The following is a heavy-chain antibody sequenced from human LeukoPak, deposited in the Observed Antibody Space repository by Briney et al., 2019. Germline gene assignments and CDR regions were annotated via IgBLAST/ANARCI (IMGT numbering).Heavy chain of an antibody. CDR2: ISSSGGSI. J-gene: IGHJ4*02. V-gene: IGHV3-64*01. D-gene: IGHD2-2*01. CDR3: ARAYCSSTSCLVDH. CDR1: GFTFSSYS. Sequence: GGSLRLSCAASGFTFSSYSMHWVRRAPGKGLEYVSAISSSGGSIYYANSVKGRFTISRDNSENTLYLQMGSLRAEDMAVYYCARAYCSSTSCLVDHWGQGTLVTVSS.